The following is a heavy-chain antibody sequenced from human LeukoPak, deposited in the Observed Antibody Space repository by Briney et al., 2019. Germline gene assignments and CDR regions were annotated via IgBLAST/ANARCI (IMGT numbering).Heavy chain of an antibody. CDR1: GFTFSSFA. V-gene: IGHV3-23*01. CDR3: AKETTYNIFSPFDY. D-gene: IGHD2/OR15-2a*01. CDR2: ISGSSTST. Sequence: PGRSLRLSCAASGFTFSSFAMSWVRQAPGKGLEWVSGISGSSTSTYDGDSVKGRFTITRDNSRNTLYLQISSLRADDTAVYYCAKETTYNIFSPFDYWGQGTLVTVSS. J-gene: IGHJ4*02.